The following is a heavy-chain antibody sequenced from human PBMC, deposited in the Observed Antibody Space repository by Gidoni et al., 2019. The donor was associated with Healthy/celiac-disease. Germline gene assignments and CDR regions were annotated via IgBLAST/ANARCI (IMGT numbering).Heavy chain of an antibody. D-gene: IGHD1-26*01. CDR3: ARDEEWELASYFDY. CDR1: GFTFSSYG. Sequence: QVQLVESGGGVVQPGRSLRLSCAASGFTFSSYGMHWVRQAPGKGLEWVAVIWYDGSNKYYADSVKGRFTISRDNSKNTLYLQMNSLRAEDTAVYYCARDEEWELASYFDYWGQGTLVTVSS. CDR2: IWYDGSNK. J-gene: IGHJ4*02. V-gene: IGHV3-33*01.